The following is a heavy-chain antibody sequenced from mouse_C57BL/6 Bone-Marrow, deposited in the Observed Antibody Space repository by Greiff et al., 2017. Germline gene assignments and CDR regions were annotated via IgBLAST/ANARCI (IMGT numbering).Heavy chain of an antibody. J-gene: IGHJ2*01. V-gene: IGHV14-4*01. D-gene: IGHD1-1*01. CDR1: GFNIKDDY. Sequence: VQLQQSGAELVRPGASVKLSCTASGFNIKDDYMHWVKQRPEQGLEWIGWLDPENGDTEYASKFQGKATITADTSSNTAYLQLSSLTSEDTAFYYCTTWYYGSSYVNYFDYWGQGTTLTVSS. CDR2: LDPENGDT. CDR3: TTWYYGSSYVNYFDY.